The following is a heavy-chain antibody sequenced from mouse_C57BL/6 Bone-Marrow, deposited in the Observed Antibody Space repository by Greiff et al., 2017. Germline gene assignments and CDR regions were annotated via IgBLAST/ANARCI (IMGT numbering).Heavy chain of an antibody. J-gene: IGHJ3*01. V-gene: IGHV3-6*01. CDR3: ARGGLRRGCAY. CDR2: ISYDGSN. D-gene: IGHD2-4*01. CDR1: GYSITSGYY. Sequence: EVQLVESGPGLVKPSQSLSLTCSVTGYSITSGYYWNWIRQFPGNKLEWMGYISYDGSNNYNPSLKNRISITRDTSKNQFFLKLNSVTTEDTATYYCARGGLRRGCAYWGQGTLVTVSA.